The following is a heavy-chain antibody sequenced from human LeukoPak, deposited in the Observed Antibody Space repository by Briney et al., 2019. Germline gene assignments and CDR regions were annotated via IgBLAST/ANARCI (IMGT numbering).Heavy chain of an antibody. CDR3: AREGLAAAGTNYYYYMDV. D-gene: IGHD6-13*01. V-gene: IGHV1-2*02. CDR2: INPNSGGT. CDR1: GYTFTSYY. J-gene: IGHJ6*03. Sequence: ASVKVSCKASGYTFTSYYMHWVRQAPGQGFEWMGWINPNSGGTNYAQKFQGRVTMTRDTSISTAYMELSRLRSDDTAVYYCAREGLAAAGTNYYYYMDVWGKGTTVTVSS.